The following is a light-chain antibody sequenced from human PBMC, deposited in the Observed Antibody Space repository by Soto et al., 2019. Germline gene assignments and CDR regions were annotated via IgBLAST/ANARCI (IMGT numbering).Light chain of an antibody. CDR3: QQYGSSPT. V-gene: IGKV3-20*01. Sequence: IVLTQSPVTLSLSRGERATLSCRASQSVSSSYLAWYHHQPGQAHRLLIYGASSSATGIPDSFSGSGSGTDFTLTISSLEPEDFAEYYCQQYGSSPTFGGGTKWEIK. CDR2: GAS. J-gene: IGKJ4*01. CDR1: QSVSSSY.